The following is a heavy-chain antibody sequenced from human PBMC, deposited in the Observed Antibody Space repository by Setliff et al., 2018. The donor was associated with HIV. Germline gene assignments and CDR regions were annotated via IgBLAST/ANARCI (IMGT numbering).Heavy chain of an antibody. D-gene: IGHD4-17*01. CDR1: GYSISSNDW. CDR3: AKKGNGDYHFDY. CDR2: IYYSGSI. Sequence: SETLSLTCVVSGYSISSNDWWGWIRQSPGKGLEWIGYIYYSGSIYYNPSLKSRVAMSVDTSKNQFSLRLSSVTAVDTAVYYCAKKGNGDYHFDYWGQGTLGTVPQ. J-gene: IGHJ4*02. V-gene: IGHV4-28*05.